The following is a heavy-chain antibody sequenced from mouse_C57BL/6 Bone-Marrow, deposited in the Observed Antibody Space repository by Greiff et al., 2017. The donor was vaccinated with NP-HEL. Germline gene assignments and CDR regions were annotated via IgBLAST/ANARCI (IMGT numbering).Heavy chain of an antibody. Sequence: EVKLVESGGGLVQPGGSLKLSCAASGFTFSDYYMYWVRQTPEKRLEWVAYISNGGGSTYYPDTVKGRFTISRDNAKSTLYLQMSRLKSEDTAMYYCARRVVRDWYFDVWGTGTTVTVSS. J-gene: IGHJ1*03. D-gene: IGHD1-1*01. V-gene: IGHV5-12*01. CDR2: ISNGGGST. CDR3: ARRVVRDWYFDV. CDR1: GFTFSDYY.